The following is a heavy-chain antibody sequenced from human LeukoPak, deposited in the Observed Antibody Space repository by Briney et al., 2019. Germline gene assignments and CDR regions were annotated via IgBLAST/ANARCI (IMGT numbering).Heavy chain of an antibody. Sequence: AETLTLSCAASGFSFSSYEKNWVRQAQGKGLERVSYISSIGSTIYYSDSLRGRFTISRDNAQNSLSLQVKSLRAEDTGVYFCARKGAVAGTGFDYWGQGTLVTVSS. D-gene: IGHD6-19*01. CDR2: ISSIGSTI. J-gene: IGHJ4*02. CDR3: ARKGAVAGTGFDY. CDR1: GFSFSSYE. V-gene: IGHV3-48*03.